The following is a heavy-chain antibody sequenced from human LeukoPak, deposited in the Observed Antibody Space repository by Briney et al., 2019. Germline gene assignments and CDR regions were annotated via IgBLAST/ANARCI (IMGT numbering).Heavy chain of an antibody. Sequence: GESLKISSKGSGYSFTSYWIGRVRQMPGEDLEWMGIIYPGDSDTRYSPSFQGQVTISADKSISTAYLQWSSLKASDTAMYYCARSPKYDSLFDYWGQGTLVTVSS. V-gene: IGHV5-51*01. J-gene: IGHJ4*02. CDR2: IYPGDSDT. D-gene: IGHD3-22*01. CDR3: ARSPKYDSLFDY. CDR1: GYSFTSYW.